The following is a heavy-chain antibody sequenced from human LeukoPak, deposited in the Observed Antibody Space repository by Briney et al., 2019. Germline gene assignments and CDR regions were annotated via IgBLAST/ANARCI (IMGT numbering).Heavy chain of an antibody. J-gene: IGHJ5*02. Sequence: PGGSLRLSCAASGFTFSSYAMSWVRQAPGKGLEWVSAISGSGGSTYYADSVKGRFTISRDNSKNTLYLQMNSLRAEDTAVYYCAIAYGDYGSYWFDPWGQGTLVTVSS. D-gene: IGHD4-17*01. CDR2: ISGSGGST. CDR1: GFTFSSYA. CDR3: AIAYGDYGSYWFDP. V-gene: IGHV3-23*01.